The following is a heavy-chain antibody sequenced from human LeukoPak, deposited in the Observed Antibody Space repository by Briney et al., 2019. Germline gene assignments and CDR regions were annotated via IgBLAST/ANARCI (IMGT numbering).Heavy chain of an antibody. D-gene: IGHD4-17*01. V-gene: IGHV1-2*02. CDR1: GYTFTGYY. CDR3: ARDGEGLREENDDF. J-gene: IGHJ4*02. Sequence: ASVKVSCKPSGYTFTGYYIHWVRQAPGQGLEWMGWINPGTGDAKYSQRFQGRVTMTRDTSINTAYMEMTSLTSDDTAVFYCARDGEGLREENDDFWSQGTLVIVSS. CDR2: INPGTGDA.